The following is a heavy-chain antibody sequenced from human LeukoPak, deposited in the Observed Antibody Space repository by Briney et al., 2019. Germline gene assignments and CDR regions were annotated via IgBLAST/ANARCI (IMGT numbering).Heavy chain of an antibody. J-gene: IGHJ3*01. V-gene: IGHV3-48*01. D-gene: IGHD5-18*01. CDR3: ARDLSVTSLYIDAFDV. CDR1: GFKFSSYS. Sequence: GGSLRLSCEASGFKFSSYSMNWVRQAPGKGPEWVSCIRGTSNRTYYTESVKGRFTGSRDNAKNSLFLQMDSLRVEDTAIYYCARDLSVTSLYIDAFDVWGHGTMVTVSS. CDR2: IRGTSNRT.